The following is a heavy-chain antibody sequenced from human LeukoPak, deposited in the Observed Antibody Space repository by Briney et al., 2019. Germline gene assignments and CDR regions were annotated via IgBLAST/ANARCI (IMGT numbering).Heavy chain of an antibody. CDR1: GFTFSSYS. CDR3: ARDIGIVATIPYYYYGMDV. CDR2: ISSSSSYI. V-gene: IGHV3-21*01. J-gene: IGHJ6*02. Sequence: PGGSLRLSCAASGFTFSSYSMNWVRQAPGKGLEWVSSISSSSSYIYYADSVKGRFTISRDNAKNSLYLQMNSLRAEDTAVYYCARDIGIVATIPYYYYGMDVWGQGTTVTVSS. D-gene: IGHD5-12*01.